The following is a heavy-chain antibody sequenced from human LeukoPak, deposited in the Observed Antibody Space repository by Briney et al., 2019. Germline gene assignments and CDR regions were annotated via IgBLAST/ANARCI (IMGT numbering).Heavy chain of an antibody. CDR1: GYTLTGYY. J-gene: IGHJ4*02. CDR2: INPNSGGT. Sequence: ASVKVSCKASGYTLTGYYIHWVRQAPGQGLEWMGWINPNSGGTHYAQKFQGRVTMTSDTSIATVNMELSSLRSDDTAVYYCARDHRYTGTYYGGNLDYFDYWGQGTLVSVSA. V-gene: IGHV1-2*02. CDR3: ARDHRYTGTYYGGNLDYFDY. D-gene: IGHD1-26*01.